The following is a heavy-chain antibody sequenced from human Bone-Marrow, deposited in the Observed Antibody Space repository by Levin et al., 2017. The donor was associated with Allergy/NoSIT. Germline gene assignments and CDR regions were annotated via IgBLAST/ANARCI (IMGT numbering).Heavy chain of an antibody. CDR2: ISWNSGPI. V-gene: IGHV3-9*01. CDR3: VKDMEDRSSYYIFAY. J-gene: IGHJ4*02. D-gene: IGHD2-15*01. CDR1: GFTFDDYA. Sequence: SLKISCTVSGFTFDDYAMHWVRQAPGKGLEWVSGISWNSGPIGYANSVKGRFTIARDNAKNSLYLQMNSLRAEDTALDYCVKDMEDRSSYYIFAYWGQGPLVIVSS.